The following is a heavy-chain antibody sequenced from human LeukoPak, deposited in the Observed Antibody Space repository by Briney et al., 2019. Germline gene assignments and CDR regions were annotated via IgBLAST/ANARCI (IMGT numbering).Heavy chain of an antibody. J-gene: IGHJ4*02. CDR1: GYTFTGYY. D-gene: IGHD2-2*01. Sequence: ASVKVSCKASGYTFTGYYMHWVRQAPGQGLEWMGIINPSGGSTSYAQKFQGRVTMTRDTSTSTVYMELSSLRSEDTAVYYCARDGRTAAIDYWGQGTLVTVSS. CDR3: ARDGRTAAIDY. CDR2: INPSGGST. V-gene: IGHV1-46*01.